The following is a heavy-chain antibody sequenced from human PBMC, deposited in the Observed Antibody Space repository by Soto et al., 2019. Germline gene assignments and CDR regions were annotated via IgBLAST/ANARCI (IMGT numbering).Heavy chain of an antibody. V-gene: IGHV3-33*01. CDR3: ARRRSAGNGMDV. J-gene: IGHJ6*02. CDR2: IWYDGSNK. Sequence: QVQLVESGGGVVQPGRSLRLSCAASGFTFSSYGMHWVRQAPGKGLEWVAVIWYDGSNKYYADSVKGRFTISRDNSKNTLYLQMNSLRAEDTAVYYWARRRSAGNGMDVWGQGTTVTVSS. D-gene: IGHD1-1*01. CDR1: GFTFSSYG.